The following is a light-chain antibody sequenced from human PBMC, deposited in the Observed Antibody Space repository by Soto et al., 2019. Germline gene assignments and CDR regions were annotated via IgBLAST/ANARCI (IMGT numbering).Light chain of an antibody. CDR1: SSDVGSYNL. Sequence: QSALTQPASVSGSPGQSITISCTGASSDVGSYNLVSWYQQHPGKAPKLIIYEGNKRPSGISNRFSGSKSDNTASLTISGLQAEDEADYFCCSYAGGTRPVSFGGGTKLTVL. CDR2: EGN. J-gene: IGLJ2*01. V-gene: IGLV2-23*01. CDR3: CSYAGGTRPVS.